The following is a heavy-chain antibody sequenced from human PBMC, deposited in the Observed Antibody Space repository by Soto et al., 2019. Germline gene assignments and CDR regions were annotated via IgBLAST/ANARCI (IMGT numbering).Heavy chain of an antibody. CDR3: AGYNWNYYFDP. CDR2: IYHSGST. D-gene: IGHD1-7*01. J-gene: IGHJ5*02. V-gene: IGHV4-61*01. CDR1: GGSVRDGSYY. Sequence: SSETLSLTCTVSGGSVRDGSYYWAWLRQPPGKGLEWIGHIYHSGSTIYNPSLKSRVTISIDTSKSQFSLNLNSMTAADTAVYYCAGYNWNYYFDPWGQGTLVTVPQ.